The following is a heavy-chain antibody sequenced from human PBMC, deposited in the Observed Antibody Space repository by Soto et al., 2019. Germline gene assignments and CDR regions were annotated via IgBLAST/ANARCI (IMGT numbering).Heavy chain of an antibody. J-gene: IGHJ5*02. D-gene: IGHD2-2*01. V-gene: IGHV4-31*03. Sequence: QVQLQESGPGLVKPSQTLSLTCTVSGGSISSGGYYWSWIRQHPGKGLEWIGYIYYSGSTYYNPSLKSRVTLSLDTSKNQFSLKLSSVTAADTAVYYCARAPSSTSPYPIGSWGQGTLVTVSS. CDR3: ARAPSSTSPYPIGS. CDR2: IYYSGST. CDR1: GGSISSGGYY.